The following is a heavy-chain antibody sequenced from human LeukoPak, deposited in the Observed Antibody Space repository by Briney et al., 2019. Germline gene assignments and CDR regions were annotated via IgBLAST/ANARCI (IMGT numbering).Heavy chain of an antibody. Sequence: PGGSLRLSCAASGFTFNNYAMTWVRQAPGRGLEWVSTISSRGDSTYDADSVRGRFTTSRDNSQNSLYLQMNSLRAEDTAVYYCAKGPRPDISVAYTLERWGQGTVVTVSS. D-gene: IGHD6-19*01. J-gene: IGHJ4*01. CDR1: GFTFNNYA. CDR3: AKGPRPDISVAYTLER. V-gene: IGHV3-23*01. CDR2: ISSRGDST.